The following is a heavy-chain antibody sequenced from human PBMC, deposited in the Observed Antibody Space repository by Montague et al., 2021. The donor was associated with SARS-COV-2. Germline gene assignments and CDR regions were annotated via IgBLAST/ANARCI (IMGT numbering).Heavy chain of an antibody. Sequence: SETLSLTCTVSGDSVSNDRYYWGWIRQSPGKGLKWIGTSYFIGNTYYSPSLKSRVTMSVDTSKNQLSLRLTSVTATDTAVYFCARPGSVSGWFYFDDWGQGTLVSVSS. CDR1: GDSVSNDRYY. CDR2: SYFIGNT. D-gene: IGHD6-19*01. V-gene: IGHV4-39*01. CDR3: ARPGSVSGWFYFDD. J-gene: IGHJ4*02.